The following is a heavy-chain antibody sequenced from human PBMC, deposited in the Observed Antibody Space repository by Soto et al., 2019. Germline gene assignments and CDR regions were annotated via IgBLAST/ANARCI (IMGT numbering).Heavy chain of an antibody. Sequence: QVHLQESGPGLVQSSGTLSLTCGVSGAPISTGNWWTWVRQPPGKGLEWIGEIYHGGNTNYRPSLKSRVTISVDKAKNQFSLRLSSVTAADTAVYYCARQSSYYYDSSAEYDSWGQGALVTVAS. CDR3: ARQSSYYYDSSAEYDS. CDR2: IYHGGNT. J-gene: IGHJ5*01. CDR1: GAPISTGNW. D-gene: IGHD3-22*01. V-gene: IGHV4-4*02.